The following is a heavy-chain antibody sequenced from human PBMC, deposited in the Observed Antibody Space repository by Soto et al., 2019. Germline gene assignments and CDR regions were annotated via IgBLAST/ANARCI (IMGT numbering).Heavy chain of an antibody. Sequence: SGESLKISCKGSGYSFTSYWIDWVRQMPGKGLEWMGIIYPGDSDTRYNPSFQGQVTISADKSISTAYLQWSSLKASDTAMYYCASFYYYDSSGYFGAPVDPWGQGTLVTVSS. CDR1: GYSFTSYW. D-gene: IGHD3-22*01. V-gene: IGHV5-51*01. CDR2: IYPGDSDT. CDR3: ASFYYYDSSGYFGAPVDP. J-gene: IGHJ5*02.